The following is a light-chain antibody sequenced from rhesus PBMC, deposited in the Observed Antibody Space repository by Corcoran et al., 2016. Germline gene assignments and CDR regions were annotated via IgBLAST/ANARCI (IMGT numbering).Light chain of an antibody. V-gene: IGKV1-33*02. CDR1: QDISNS. Sequence: DIQMSQSPSSLSASVGYKVTITCRASQDISNSLAWYQQKPGKALKLLMYAVSTLEAGVPSRFSGSRSGPDFTLTINSLQPEDCATYFWQQGYTTPFTVGPGTKLEIK. CDR2: AVS. J-gene: IGKJ3*01. CDR3: QQGYTTPFT.